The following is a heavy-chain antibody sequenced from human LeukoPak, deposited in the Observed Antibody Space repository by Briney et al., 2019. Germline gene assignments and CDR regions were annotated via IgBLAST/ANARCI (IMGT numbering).Heavy chain of an antibody. CDR1: CGSISSSSYY. CDR2: IYYSGST. D-gene: IGHD3-9*01. Sequence: SETPSLTCTVSCGSISSSSYYWGWIRQPPGEGLGWIGSIYYSGSTYYNPSLKSRVTISVDTSKNQFSLKLSSVTAAATAVYYCARRTILTGSDYWGQGTLVTVSS. CDR3: ARRTILTGSDY. J-gene: IGHJ4*02. V-gene: IGHV4-39*01.